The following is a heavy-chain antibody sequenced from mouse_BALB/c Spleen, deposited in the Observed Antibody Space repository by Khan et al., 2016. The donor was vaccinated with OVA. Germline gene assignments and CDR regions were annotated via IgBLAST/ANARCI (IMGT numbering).Heavy chain of an antibody. V-gene: IGHV5-17*02. Sequence: EVELVESGGGLVQPGGSRKLSCAASGFTFSSYGMHWVRQAPERGLEWVAYISGDSNTLYYADTVKGRFTISRDNPRNTLFLQMTSLMSEDTAMYYCATSYFYGYYFDYWGAGTTLTVSS. CDR2: ISGDSNTL. CDR1: GFTFSSYG. D-gene: IGHD1-1*01. J-gene: IGHJ2*01. CDR3: ATSYFYGYYFDY.